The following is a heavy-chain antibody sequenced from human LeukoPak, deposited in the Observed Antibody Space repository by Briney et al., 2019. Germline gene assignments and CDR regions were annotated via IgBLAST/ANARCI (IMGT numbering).Heavy chain of an antibody. D-gene: IGHD5-12*01. V-gene: IGHV3-23*01. Sequence: PGGSLRLSCAASGFTFSSYAMSWVRQAPGKGLEWVSAISGSGGSTYYADSVKGRFTISRDNSKNTLYLQMNSLRAEDTAVYYCAKDPNRGLRCNWFDPWGQGTLVTVSS. CDR1: GFTFSSYA. J-gene: IGHJ5*02. CDR3: AKDPNRGLRCNWFDP. CDR2: ISGSGGST.